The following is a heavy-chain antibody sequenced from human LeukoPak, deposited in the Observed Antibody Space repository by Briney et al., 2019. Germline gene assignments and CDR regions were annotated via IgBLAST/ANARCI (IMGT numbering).Heavy chain of an antibody. V-gene: IGHV1-8*02. D-gene: IGHD4-23*01. Sequence: ASVKVSCKASGYTFTSYDINWVRQATGQGLGWMGYMKPNSGNTGYAQKFQGRVTMTRDTSISTAYMELSSLTSEDTAVYYCATELRWKDHWGQGTLVTVSS. J-gene: IGHJ4*02. CDR2: MKPNSGNT. CDR3: ATELRWKDH. CDR1: GYTFTSYD.